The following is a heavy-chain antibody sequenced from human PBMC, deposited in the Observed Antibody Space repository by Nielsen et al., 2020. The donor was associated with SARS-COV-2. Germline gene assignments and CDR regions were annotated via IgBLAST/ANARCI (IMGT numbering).Heavy chain of an antibody. J-gene: IGHJ6*02. CDR3: EREFPRGYSYGYRPYYYGMDV. CDR2: ISSSSSYT. D-gene: IGHD5-18*01. CDR1: GFTFSDYY. Sequence: SLNLSCAASGFTFSDYYMSWIPQAPWKGLSCVSYISSSSSYTNYADSVKGRFTISRDNAKNSLYLQMNSLRAEDTAVYYCEREFPRGYSYGYRPYYYGMDVWGQGTTVTVSS. V-gene: IGHV3-11*05.